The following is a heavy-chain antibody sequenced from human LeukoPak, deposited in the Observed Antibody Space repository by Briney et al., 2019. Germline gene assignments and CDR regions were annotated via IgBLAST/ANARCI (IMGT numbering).Heavy chain of an antibody. CDR3: ARVSDLGIVGGFDY. CDR1: GGSITSYY. D-gene: IGHD3-22*01. V-gene: IGHV4-59*01. J-gene: IGHJ4*02. CDR2: IYYSGST. Sequence: SETLSLTCTVSGGSITSYYWTWIRQPPGKGLEWIGYIYYSGSTNYSPSLKSRVTISVDTSKNQFSLKLSSVTAADTAVYYCARVSDLGIVGGFDYWGQGTLVTVSS.